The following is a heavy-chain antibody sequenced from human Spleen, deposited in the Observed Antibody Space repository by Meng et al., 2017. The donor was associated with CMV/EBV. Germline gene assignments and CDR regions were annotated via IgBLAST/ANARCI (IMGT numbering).Heavy chain of an antibody. Sequence: GESLKISCAASGFTVSSNYMSWVRQAPGKGLEWVSVIYSGGSTYYADSVKGRFTISRDNAKNSLYLQMSRLRAEDTALYYCVKDLHGVSFYAFDIWGQGTMVTVSS. CDR1: GFTVSSNY. J-gene: IGHJ3*02. D-gene: IGHD1-26*01. V-gene: IGHV3-53*01. CDR2: IYSGGST. CDR3: VKDLHGVSFYAFDI.